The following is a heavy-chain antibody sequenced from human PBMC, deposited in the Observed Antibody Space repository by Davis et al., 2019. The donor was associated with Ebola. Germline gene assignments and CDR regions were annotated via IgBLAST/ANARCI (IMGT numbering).Heavy chain of an antibody. CDR2: IYPGDSDT. CDR3: ARQTTVTTDFDY. Sequence: PGGSLRLSCKGSGYSFTRYWIGWVRQMHGKGLEWMGIIYPGDSDTRYSPSFQGQVTISADRSISTAYLQWSSLKASDTAMYYCARQTTVTTDFDYWGQGTLVTVSS. D-gene: IGHD4-17*01. V-gene: IGHV5-51*01. CDR1: GYSFTRYW. J-gene: IGHJ4*02.